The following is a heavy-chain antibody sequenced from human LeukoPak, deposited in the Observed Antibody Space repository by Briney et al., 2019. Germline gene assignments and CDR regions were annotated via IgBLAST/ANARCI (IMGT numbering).Heavy chain of an antibody. D-gene: IGHD6-13*01. Sequence: SGTLSLTCAVSGGSISSSNWWNWIRQPPGKGLEWIGEIYHSGSTNYNPSLKSRVTISVDKSKNQFSLELNSVTAADTAVYYCAREGTSAEAGTTEFDYWGQGTLVTVSS. V-gene: IGHV4-4*02. J-gene: IGHJ4*02. CDR1: GGSISSSNW. CDR2: IYHSGST. CDR3: AREGTSAEAGTTEFDY.